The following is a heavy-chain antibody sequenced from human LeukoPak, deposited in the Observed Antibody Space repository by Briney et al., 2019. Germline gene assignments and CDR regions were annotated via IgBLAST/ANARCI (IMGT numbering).Heavy chain of an antibody. CDR3: ARDCGDTAMVIQFLYYYYGMDV. V-gene: IGHV1-18*01. CDR1: GYTFTSYG. CDR2: ISAYNGNT. D-gene: IGHD5-18*01. Sequence: ASVKVSCKASGYTFTSYGISWVRQAPGQGLEWMGWISAYNGNTNYAQKLQGRVIMTTDTSTGTAYMELRSLRSDDTAVYYCARDCGDTAMVIQFLYYYYGMDVWGQGTTATVSS. J-gene: IGHJ6*02.